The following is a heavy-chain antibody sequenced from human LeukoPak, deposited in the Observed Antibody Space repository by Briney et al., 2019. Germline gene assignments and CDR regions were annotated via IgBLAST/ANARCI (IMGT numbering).Heavy chain of an antibody. Sequence: PGGSLRLSCAASGFTFSIYWMHWVRQAPGKGLVWVSRINSDGSSTSYADSVKGRFTISRDNAKNTLYLQMNSLRAEDTAAYYRARDEDWSGYYGAFDIWGQGTMVTVSS. D-gene: IGHD3-3*01. J-gene: IGHJ3*02. CDR1: GFTFSIYW. CDR3: ARDEDWSGYYGAFDI. CDR2: INSDGSST. V-gene: IGHV3-74*01.